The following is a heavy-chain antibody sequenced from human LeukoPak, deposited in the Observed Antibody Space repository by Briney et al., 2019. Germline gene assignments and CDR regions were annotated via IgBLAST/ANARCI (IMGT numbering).Heavy chain of an antibody. V-gene: IGHV3-48*01. CDR3: ARDLYVDIVATIPDAFDI. Sequence: GGSLRLSCAASGFTFSSYSMNWVRQAPGKGLEWVSYISSSSSTIYYADSVKGRFTISRDNAKNSLYLQTNSLRAEDTAVYYCARDLYVDIVATIPDAFDIWGQGTMVAVSS. CDR1: GFTFSSYS. CDR2: ISSSSSTI. D-gene: IGHD5-12*01. J-gene: IGHJ3*02.